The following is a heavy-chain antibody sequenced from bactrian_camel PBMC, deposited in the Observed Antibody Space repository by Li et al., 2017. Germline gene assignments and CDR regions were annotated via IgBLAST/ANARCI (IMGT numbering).Heavy chain of an antibody. CDR3: ATEGPEVVPARCDNESEYTV. CDR1: QYTYSSNR. CDR2: INTGDGST. Sequence: HVQLVESGGGTVQAGGSLRLSCAASQYTYSSNRVGWFRQAPGKEREGVAAINTGDGSTFYSDSVKGRFTITEDKAKNTVYLQMNNVKPEDTAAYYCATEGPEVVPARCDNESEYTVWGRGTQVTVS. V-gene: IGHV3S1*01. J-gene: IGHJ4*01. D-gene: IGHD4*01.